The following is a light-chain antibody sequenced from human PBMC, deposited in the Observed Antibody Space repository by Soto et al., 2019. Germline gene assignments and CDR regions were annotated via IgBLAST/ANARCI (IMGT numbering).Light chain of an antibody. CDR3: QQLKSYPIT. V-gene: IGKV1-9*01. CDR2: AAS. Sequence: DIQLTHSPSFLSASVGDIVTITCRASQGISSYLAWYQQIPGKAPKLLIYAASTLRSGVPSRFSGSASGTEFTLTISSLQPEDFATYYCQQLKSYPITFGQGTRLEIK. CDR1: QGISSY. J-gene: IGKJ5*01.